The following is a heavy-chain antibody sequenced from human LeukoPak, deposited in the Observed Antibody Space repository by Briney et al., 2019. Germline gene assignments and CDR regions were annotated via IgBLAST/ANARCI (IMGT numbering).Heavy chain of an antibody. V-gene: IGHV3-64D*06. CDR1: GFTFSSYT. D-gene: IGHD3-22*01. CDR2: ISTNGGST. J-gene: IGHJ4*02. CDR3: VKDSSGYCDY. Sequence: GGSLRLSCSASGFTFSSYTMYWVRQAPGKGLEYVSAISTNGGSTYYADSVKGRFTISRDNSKNTLYLQMSSLRAEDTAVYYCVKDSSGYCDYWGGGTLVTVSS.